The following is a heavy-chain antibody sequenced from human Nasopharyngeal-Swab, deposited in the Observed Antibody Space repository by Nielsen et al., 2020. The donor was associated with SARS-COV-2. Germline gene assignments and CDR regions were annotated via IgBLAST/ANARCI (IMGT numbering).Heavy chain of an antibody. J-gene: IGHJ5*01. D-gene: IGHD6-6*01. V-gene: IGHV3-74*01. CDR1: GFTFSSYW. CDR3: ARSQYSSNWYDY. CDR2: INSNERST. Sequence: GGSLRLSCAASGFTFSSYWMHWVRQVPGKGLVWVSHINSNERSTNYADSVKGRFTISRDNAKNTLYLQMNSLRAEDTAVYYCARSQYSSNWYDYWGQGTLVTVSS.